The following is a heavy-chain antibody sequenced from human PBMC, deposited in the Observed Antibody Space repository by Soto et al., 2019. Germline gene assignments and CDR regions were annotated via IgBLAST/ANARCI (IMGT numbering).Heavy chain of an antibody. J-gene: IGHJ4*02. CDR3: ASDVGHSCGYLGVDDY. V-gene: IGHV3-30-3*01. Sequence: QVQLVESGGGVVQPGRSLRLSCAASGFTFSSYAMHWVRQAPGKGLEWVAVISYDGSNKYYADSVKGRFTTSRDNCKNTLCLQMNSRRAEDTAVYYCASDVGHSCGYLGVDDYWGQGTLVTVSS. D-gene: IGHD5-18*01. CDR2: ISYDGSNK. CDR1: GFTFSSYA.